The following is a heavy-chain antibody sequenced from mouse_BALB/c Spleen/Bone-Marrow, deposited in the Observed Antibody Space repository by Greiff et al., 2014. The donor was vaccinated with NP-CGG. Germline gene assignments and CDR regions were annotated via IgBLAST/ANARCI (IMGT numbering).Heavy chain of an antibody. CDR1: GFTFSNFW. CDR3: IREVYDRYVGVFDY. J-gene: IGHJ2*01. Sequence: GGGLVQPGGSMKLSCVASGFTFSNFWMNWVRQSPEKGLEWVAEIRLKSNNYATHYAESMKGRFTISREDSKSSVYLQMNNLRTEDTGIYYCIREVYDRYVGVFDYWGQGTALTVSS. CDR2: IRLKSNNYAT. D-gene: IGHD2-3*01. V-gene: IGHV6-6*02.